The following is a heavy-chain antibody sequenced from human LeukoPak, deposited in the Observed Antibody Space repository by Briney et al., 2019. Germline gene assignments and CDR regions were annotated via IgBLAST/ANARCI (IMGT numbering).Heavy chain of an antibody. CDR1: RFTFSDYY. CDR3: ARGISSSLDFFDY. CDR2: ISSSGSTI. V-gene: IGHV3-11*04. Sequence: PGGSLRLSCAASRFTFSDYYMSWIRQAPGKGLEWISYISSSGSTIYYADSVKGRFTISRDNAKNSLYLQLNSLRAEDTAVYYRARGISSSLDFFDYWGQGTLVTVSS. J-gene: IGHJ4*02. D-gene: IGHD6-13*01.